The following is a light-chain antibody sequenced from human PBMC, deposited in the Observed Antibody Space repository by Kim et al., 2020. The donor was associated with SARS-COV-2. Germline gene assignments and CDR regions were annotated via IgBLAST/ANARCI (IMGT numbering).Light chain of an antibody. J-gene: IGKJ4*01. V-gene: IGKV1-33*01. CDR2: DTI. CDR1: KDIGKS. CDR3: QQYDNFRLT. Sequence: ESVGDRVTITCQANKDIGKSLNWYQQRPGEAPKLLIYDTITLQRGVPSRFSGSGSGTDFSFTISSLQPEDFATYFCQQYDNFRLTFGGGTKVDIK.